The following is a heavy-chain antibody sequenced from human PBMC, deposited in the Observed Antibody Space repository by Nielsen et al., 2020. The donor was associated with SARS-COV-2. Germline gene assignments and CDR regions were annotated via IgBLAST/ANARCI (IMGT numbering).Heavy chain of an antibody. CDR3: AELGYYSVNGW. CDR1: VFPFSSYV. D-gene: IGHD3-3*01. CDR2: VSGSGSDK. V-gene: IGHV3-23*01. J-gene: IGHJ4*02. Sequence: GESLKISCVASVFPFSSYVMTWVRQAPGKGLEWVSSVSGSGSDKYYAGSVKGRFTISRDNSKNMVHLQMNRLRAEDTAIYYCAELGYYSVNGWWGQGTPVTVSS.